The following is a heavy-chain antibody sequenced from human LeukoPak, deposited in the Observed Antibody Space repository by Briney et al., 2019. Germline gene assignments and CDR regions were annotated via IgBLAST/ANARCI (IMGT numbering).Heavy chain of an antibody. D-gene: IGHD3-9*01. J-gene: IGHJ4*02. Sequence: GGSLRLSCTASGFTFSSYAMHWVRQAPGKGLEWVAVISYDGSNKYYADSVKGRFTISRDNSKNTLYLQMNSLRAEDTAVYYCARADDWLLSPLDYWGQGTLVTVSS. CDR2: ISYDGSNK. CDR1: GFTFSSYA. V-gene: IGHV3-30-3*01. CDR3: ARADDWLLSPLDY.